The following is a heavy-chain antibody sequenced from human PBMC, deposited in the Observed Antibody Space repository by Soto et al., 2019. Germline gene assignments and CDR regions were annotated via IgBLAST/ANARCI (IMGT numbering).Heavy chain of an antibody. D-gene: IGHD2-2*02. V-gene: IGHV3-7*01. Sequence: EVQLVESGGGLVQPGGSLRLSCAASGFTFSSYWMSWVRQAPGKGLEWVANIKQDGSEKYYVYSVKGRFTISRDNAKNSLSLQMNGLSAEDTAVYYCARDCSSTSCYTDYWGQGSLVSVSS. J-gene: IGHJ4*02. CDR2: IKQDGSEK. CDR1: GFTFSSYW. CDR3: ARDCSSTSCYTDY.